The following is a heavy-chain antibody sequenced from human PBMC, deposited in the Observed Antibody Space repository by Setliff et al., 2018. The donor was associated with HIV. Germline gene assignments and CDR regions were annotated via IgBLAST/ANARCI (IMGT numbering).Heavy chain of an antibody. CDR1: GYSISDGYY. V-gene: IGHV4-38-2*01. Sequence: SETLSLTCAVSGYSISDGYYWGWIRQPPGKGPEWIGSIHHSGSAHFNPSLKSRVAMSVDTSENQFSLTLSSVTAADTAMYYCARVTNSGKGRFDYWGQGTLVTVSS. D-gene: IGHD6-19*01. J-gene: IGHJ4*02. CDR2: IHHSGSA. CDR3: ARVTNSGKGRFDY.